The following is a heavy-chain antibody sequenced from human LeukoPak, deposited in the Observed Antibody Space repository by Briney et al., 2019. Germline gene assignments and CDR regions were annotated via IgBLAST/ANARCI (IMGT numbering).Heavy chain of an antibody. D-gene: IGHD3-3*01. CDR3: ARDGVTFYYYYMDV. V-gene: IGHV4-61*02. Sequence: SQTLSLTCTVSGGSISSGSYYWSWIRQPAGKGLEWIGRIYTSGSTNCNPSLKSRVTISVDTSKNQFSLKLSSVTAADTAVYYCARDGVTFYYYYMDVWGKGTTVTVSS. J-gene: IGHJ6*03. CDR2: IYTSGST. CDR1: GGSISSGSYY.